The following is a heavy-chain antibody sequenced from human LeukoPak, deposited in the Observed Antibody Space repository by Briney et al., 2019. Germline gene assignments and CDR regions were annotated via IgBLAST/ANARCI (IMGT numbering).Heavy chain of an antibody. CDR1: GYSFTTHW. D-gene: IGHD1-14*01. V-gene: IGHV5-51*01. CDR3: ARRGACAEYFES. J-gene: IGHJ4*02. CDR2: IYPGDSDT. Sequence: PGESLKISCKGSGYSFTTHWIGWVRQMPGKGLEWMGTIYPGDSDTRYSPSFQGQVSISADKSINTAYLQWRSLKASDTAIYYCARRGACAEYFESWGQGTLVTVSS.